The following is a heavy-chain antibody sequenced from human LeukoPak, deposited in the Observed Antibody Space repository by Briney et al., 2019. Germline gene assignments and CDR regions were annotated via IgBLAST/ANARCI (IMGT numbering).Heavy chain of an antibody. J-gene: IGHJ4*02. Sequence: GGSLRLSCAASGFTFSSYSMNWVRQAPGKGLEWVSSISSSSSYIYYADSVKGRFTISRDNAKNSLYLQMNTLKTEDTAIYYCTTLGAFDYWGQGTLVTVSS. CDR3: TTLGAFDY. D-gene: IGHD3-16*01. CDR2: ISSSSSYI. V-gene: IGHV3-21*03. CDR1: GFTFSSYS.